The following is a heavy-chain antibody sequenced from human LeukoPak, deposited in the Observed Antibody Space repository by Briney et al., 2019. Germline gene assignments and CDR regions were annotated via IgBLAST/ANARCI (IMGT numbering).Heavy chain of an antibody. CDR2: IWYDGSNK. Sequence: GGSLRLSCAASGFTFGNYGMHWVRQAPGKGLEWVALIWYDGSNKYYADSVKGRFTISRDNSKNTLYLQMNSLRAEDTAVYYCARGSGEKPLDPWGQGTLVTVSS. J-gene: IGHJ5*02. CDR3: ARGSGEKPLDP. CDR1: GFTFGNYG. V-gene: IGHV3-33*01. D-gene: IGHD3-10*01.